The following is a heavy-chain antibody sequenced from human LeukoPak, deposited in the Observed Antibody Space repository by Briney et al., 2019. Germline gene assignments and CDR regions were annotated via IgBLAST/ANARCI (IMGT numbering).Heavy chain of an antibody. CDR1: GFSFTTYW. Sequence: GGSLRLSCGASGFSFTTYWMGWVREAPGKGLEWVANIKEDGTEKYYVDSVKGRFTISRDNAKNSLYLQMNSLRVEDTAVYYCAKLAKYFYGSETYYFFEHWGQGTPVTASS. D-gene: IGHD3-10*01. CDR2: IKEDGTEK. J-gene: IGHJ4*02. CDR3: AKLAKYFYGSETYYFFEH. V-gene: IGHV3-7*01.